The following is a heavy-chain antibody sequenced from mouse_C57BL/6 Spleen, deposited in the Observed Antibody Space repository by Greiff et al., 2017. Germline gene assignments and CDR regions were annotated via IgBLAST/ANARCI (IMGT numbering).Heavy chain of an antibody. CDR2: INPNNGGT. J-gene: IGHJ2*01. Sequence: VQLQQSGPELVKPGASVKISCKASGYTFTDYYMNWVKQSHGKSLEWIGDINPNNGGTSYNQKFKGKATLTVDKSSSTAYMELRSLTSEDSAVYYCARWGLLRRYYFDYWGQGTTLTVSS. D-gene: IGHD1-1*01. CDR3: ARWGLLRRYYFDY. V-gene: IGHV1-26*01. CDR1: GYTFTDYY.